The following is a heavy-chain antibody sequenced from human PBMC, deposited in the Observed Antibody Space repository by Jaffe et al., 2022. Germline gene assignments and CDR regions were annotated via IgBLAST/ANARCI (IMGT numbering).Heavy chain of an antibody. D-gene: IGHD3-9*01. V-gene: IGHV5-51*01. J-gene: IGHJ3*02. CDR2: IYPGDSDT. Sequence: EVQLVQSGAEVKKPGESLKISCKGSGYSFTSYWIGWVRQMPGKGLEWMGIIYPGDSDTRYSPSFQGQVTISADKSISTAYLQWSSLKASDTAMYYCARQNSCPILTGYYRSDAFDIWGQGTMVTVSS. CDR3: ARQNSCPILTGYYRSDAFDI. CDR1: GYSFTSYW.